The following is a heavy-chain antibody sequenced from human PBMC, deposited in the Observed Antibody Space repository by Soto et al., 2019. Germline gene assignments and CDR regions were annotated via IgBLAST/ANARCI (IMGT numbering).Heavy chain of an antibody. D-gene: IGHD6-6*01. Sequence: SETLSLTCTVSGGSISSYYWSWIRQPPGKGLEWIGYIYYSGSTNYNPSLKSRVTISVDTSKNQFSLKLSSVTAADTAVYYCARLQYSSSPLNWFDPWGQGTLVTVSS. CDR2: IYYSGST. V-gene: IGHV4-59*08. J-gene: IGHJ5*02. CDR3: ARLQYSSSPLNWFDP. CDR1: GGSISSYY.